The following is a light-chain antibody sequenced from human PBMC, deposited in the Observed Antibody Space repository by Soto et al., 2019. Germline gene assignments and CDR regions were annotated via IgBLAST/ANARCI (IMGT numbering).Light chain of an antibody. CDR3: AAWDDSLNGHVV. J-gene: IGLJ2*01. CDR2: SNN. CDR1: SSNIGSNT. V-gene: IGLV1-44*01. Sequence: QSALTQPPSASGTPGQRVTISCSGSSSNIGSNTVNWYQQLPGAAPKLLIYSNNQRPSGVPDRVSGSKSGTSASLAISGLQSEDEGNYYCAAWDDSLNGHVVFGGGTKLT.